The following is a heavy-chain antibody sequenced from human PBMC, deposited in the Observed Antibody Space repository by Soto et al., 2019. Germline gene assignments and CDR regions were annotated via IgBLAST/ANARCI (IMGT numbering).Heavy chain of an antibody. CDR2: INHSGST. V-gene: IGHV4-34*01. CDR3: ARGIVLMVYATFDY. Sequence: SETLSLTCAVYGGSFSGYYWSWIRQSPGKGLEWIGEINHSGSTNYNPSLKSRVTISVDTSKNQFSLKLSSVTAADTAVYYCARGIVLMVYATFDYWGQGTLVTVSS. J-gene: IGHJ4*02. D-gene: IGHD2-8*01. CDR1: GGSFSGYY.